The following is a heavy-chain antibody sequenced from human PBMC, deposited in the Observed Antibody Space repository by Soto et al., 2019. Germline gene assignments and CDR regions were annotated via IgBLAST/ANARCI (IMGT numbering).Heavy chain of an antibody. CDR1: GGSFSGYY. V-gene: IGHV4-34*01. J-gene: IGHJ4*02. CDR2: INHSGST. Sequence: SETLSLTCAVYGGSFSGYYWSWIRQPPGKGLEWIGEINHSGSTNYNPSLKSRVTISVDTAKNQFSLKLSSVTAADTAVYYCARGKLSDYVWGSYRYHFDYWGQGTVVTVSS. D-gene: IGHD3-16*02. CDR3: ARGKLSDYVWGSYRYHFDY.